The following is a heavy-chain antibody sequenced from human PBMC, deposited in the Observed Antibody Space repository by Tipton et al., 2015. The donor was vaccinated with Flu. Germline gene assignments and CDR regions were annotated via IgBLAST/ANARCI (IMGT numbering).Heavy chain of an antibody. CDR3: VRGWLEDAFDI. CDR1: GYSFTNYG. J-gene: IGHJ3*02. D-gene: IGHD3-22*01. Sequence: QLVQSGAEVKKPGDSVKVSCKTSGYSFTNYGISWVRQAPGQELEWLGWNSPYDGNTNYGQNLLGRVTMATDTSTSTAYMELKSLISDDTAVYFCVRGWLEDAFDIWGQGTMVTVSS. CDR2: NSPYDGNT. V-gene: IGHV1-18*04.